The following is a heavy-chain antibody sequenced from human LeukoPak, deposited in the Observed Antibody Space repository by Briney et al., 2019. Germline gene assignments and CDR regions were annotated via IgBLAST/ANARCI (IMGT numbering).Heavy chain of an antibody. CDR2: INHSGST. CDR1: GGSFSGYY. D-gene: IGHD2-2*02. J-gene: IGHJ4*02. Sequence: SKTLSLTCAVYGGSFSGYYWSWIRKPPGKGLEWIGEINHSGSTNYNPSLKSRVTISVDTSKNQFSLKLSSVTAADTAVYYCARGYCSSTSCYMGYWGQGTLVTVSS. V-gene: IGHV4-34*01. CDR3: ARGYCSSTSCYMGY.